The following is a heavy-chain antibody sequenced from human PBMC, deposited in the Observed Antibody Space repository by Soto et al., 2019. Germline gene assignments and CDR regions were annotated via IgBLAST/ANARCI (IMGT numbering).Heavy chain of an antibody. CDR2: IYATGDT. CDR1: GPSLSRYY. J-gene: IGHJ1*01. V-gene: IGHV4-4*07. Sequence: QVVLQESGPGVVKPSDTMFPTCNVSGPSLSRYYWSWIRQPPGKGLEWIARIYATGDTPYNPSLKSRISMSVDMFKMQFSLSLTSVPAADPAIYSCGRDGTKSLRDRLEHWGRGILVTVAS. CDR3: GRDGTKSLRDRLEH. D-gene: IGHD3-16*01.